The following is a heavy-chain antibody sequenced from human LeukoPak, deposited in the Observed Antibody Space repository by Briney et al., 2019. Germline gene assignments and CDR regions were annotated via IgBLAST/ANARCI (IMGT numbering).Heavy chain of an antibody. J-gene: IGHJ5*02. CDR2: INHSGST. CDR1: GGSFSGYY. V-gene: IGHV4-34*01. Sequence: SETLSLTRAVYGGSFSGYYWSWIRQPPGKGLEWIGEINHSGSTNYNPSLKSRVTISVDTSKNQFSLKLSSVTAADTAVYYCARGLSGRIFGVVIIYNWFDPWGQGTLVTVSS. D-gene: IGHD3-3*02. CDR3: ARGLSGRIFGVVIIYNWFDP.